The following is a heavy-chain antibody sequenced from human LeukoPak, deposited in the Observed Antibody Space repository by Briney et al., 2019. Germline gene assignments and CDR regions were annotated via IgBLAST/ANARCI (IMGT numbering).Heavy chain of an antibody. V-gene: IGHV1-3*01. CDR2: INAGNGNR. J-gene: IGHJ3*02. CDR3: ARTTRSWYEDNDAFDI. CDR1: AYSFTIYT. Sequence: GASVKVSCKASAYSFTIYTIHWVRQAPGQRLEWMGWINAGNGNRRYSQNFQGRITITRDTSATTAYMELSSLRPEDTAVHYCARTTRSWYEDNDAFDIWGQGTTVTVSS. D-gene: IGHD6-13*01.